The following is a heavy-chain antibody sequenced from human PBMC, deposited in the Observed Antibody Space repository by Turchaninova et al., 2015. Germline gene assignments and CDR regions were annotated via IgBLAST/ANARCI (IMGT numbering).Heavy chain of an antibody. D-gene: IGHD5-12*01. CDR3: ARVASGYDVWFFDL. CDR2: IRNKANSYIT. V-gene: IGHV3-72*01. Sequence: EVQLVESGGGLFQPGGSRRLSCSASGFTFSDNYRDGVRQAPGKGLEWVGRIRNKANSYITEYAASVKGRFTISRDDLKTSLYLQMSSLKIEETAVYYCARVASGYDVWFFDLWGRGTLVTVSS. CDR1: GFTFSDNY. J-gene: IGHJ2*01.